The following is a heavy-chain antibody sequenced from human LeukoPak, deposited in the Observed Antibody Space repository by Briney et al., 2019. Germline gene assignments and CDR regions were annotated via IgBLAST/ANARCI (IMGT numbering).Heavy chain of an antibody. V-gene: IGHV4-4*02. J-gene: IGHJ5*02. CDR2: IYHSGST. D-gene: IGHD3-16*02. Sequence: PSETLSLTCAVSGGSISSSNWWSWVRQPPGKGLEWIGEIYHSGSTNYNPSLKSRVTISVDKSKNQFSLKLSSVTAADTAVYHCARSIYDYVWGSYRNNWFDPWGQGTLVTVSS. CDR3: ARSIYDYVWGSYRNNWFDP. CDR1: GGSISSSNW.